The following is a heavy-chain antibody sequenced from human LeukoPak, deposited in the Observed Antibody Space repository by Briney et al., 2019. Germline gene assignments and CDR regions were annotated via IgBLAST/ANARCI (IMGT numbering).Heavy chain of an antibody. CDR3: ARDSSRATVHYFDY. CDR1: GFTFSSYS. CDR2: ISSSSSYI. J-gene: IGHJ4*02. V-gene: IGHV3-21*01. Sequence: GGSLRLSCAASGFTFSSYSMNWVGQAPGKGLEWVSSISSSSSYIYYADSVKGRFTISRDNAKNSLYLQMNSLRAEDTAVYYCARDSSRATVHYFDYWGQGTLVTVSS. D-gene: IGHD4-17*01.